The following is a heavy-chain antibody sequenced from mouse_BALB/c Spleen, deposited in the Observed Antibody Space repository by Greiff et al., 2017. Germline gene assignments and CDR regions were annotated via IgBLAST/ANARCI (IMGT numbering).Heavy chain of an antibody. CDR2: IDPANGNT. D-gene: IGHD1-1*01. J-gene: IGHJ4*01. V-gene: IGHV14-3*02. CDR1: GFNIKDTY. CDR3: ATLYGSTAMDY. Sequence: VQLQQSGAELVKPGASVKLSCTASGFNIKDTYMHWVKQRPEQGLEWIGRIDPANGNTKYDPKFQGKATITADTSSNTAYLQLSSLTSEDTAVYYCATLYGSTAMDYWGQGTSVTVSS.